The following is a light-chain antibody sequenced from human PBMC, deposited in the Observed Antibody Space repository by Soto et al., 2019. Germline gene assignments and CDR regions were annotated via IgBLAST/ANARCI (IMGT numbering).Light chain of an antibody. Sequence: QPASVSGSPGQSITISCTGTNSDVGGHNYVSWYQQHPGKAPKLMIYDVSNRPSGVSNRFSGSKSGNTASLTISGLQSEDEADYYCSSYTSSSTVIFGGGTKVTVL. V-gene: IGLV2-14*01. CDR2: DVS. CDR3: SSYTSSSTVI. CDR1: NSDVGGHNY. J-gene: IGLJ2*01.